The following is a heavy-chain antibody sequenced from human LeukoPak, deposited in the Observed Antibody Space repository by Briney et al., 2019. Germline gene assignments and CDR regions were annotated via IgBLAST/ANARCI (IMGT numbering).Heavy chain of an antibody. J-gene: IGHJ4*02. V-gene: IGHV3-30*01. CDR3: ARDQGHYGSGSYYAFDY. CDR2: ISYHGSNK. Sequence: PGRSQRLSCAPSVFTFSSYAMHWVSQAPGKGLEWVEVISYHGSNKYYADSVKGRFTISRDNSKNTLYLQMNSLRAEDTAVYYCARDQGHYGSGSYYAFDYWGQGTLVTVSS. CDR1: VFTFSSYA. D-gene: IGHD3-10*01.